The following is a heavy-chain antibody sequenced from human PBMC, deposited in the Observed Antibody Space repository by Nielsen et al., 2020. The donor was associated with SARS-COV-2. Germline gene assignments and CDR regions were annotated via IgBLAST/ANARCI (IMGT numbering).Heavy chain of an antibody. Sequence: SETLSLTCTVSGGSISSGGYYWSWIRQHPGKGLEWIGYIYYSGSTYYNPSLKSRVTISVDTSKNQFSLKLSSVTAADTAVYYCARDLRYFDWLLLSPKRDGLPTANDAFDIWGQGTMVTVSS. J-gene: IGHJ3*02. V-gene: IGHV4-31*03. CDR3: ARDLRYFDWLLLSPKRDGLPTANDAFDI. CDR2: IYYSGST. CDR1: GGSISSGGYY. D-gene: IGHD3-9*01.